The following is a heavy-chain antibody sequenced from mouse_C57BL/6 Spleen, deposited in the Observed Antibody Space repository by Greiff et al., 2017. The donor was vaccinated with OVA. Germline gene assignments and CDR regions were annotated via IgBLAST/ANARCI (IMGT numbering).Heavy chain of an antibody. CDR1: GYAFSSSW. Sequence: VQLQQSGPELVKPGASVKIPCKASGYAFSSSWMNWVKQRPGKGLEWIGRIYPGDGDTNYNGKFKGKATLTADKSSSTAYMQLSSLTSEDSAVYFCARTFFAYWGQGTLVTVSA. CDR3: ARTFFAY. J-gene: IGHJ3*01. V-gene: IGHV1-82*01. CDR2: IYPGDGDT.